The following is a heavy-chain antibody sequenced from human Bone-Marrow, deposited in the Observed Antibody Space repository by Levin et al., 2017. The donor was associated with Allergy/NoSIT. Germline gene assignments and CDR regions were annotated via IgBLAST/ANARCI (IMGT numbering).Heavy chain of an antibody. D-gene: IGHD6-19*01. CDR2: VNNGGNA. Sequence: GGSLRLSCVGSRFTFSRYAMSWVRQAPGRGLEWVASVNNGGNAYYGDSVKGRFTVSRDNSRNTLDLQMNSLRDDDTAIYYCAKDHPSSGWPAFDYWGQGTRVSVSS. V-gene: IGHV3-23*01. CDR1: RFTFSRYA. CDR3: AKDHPSSGWPAFDY. J-gene: IGHJ4*02.